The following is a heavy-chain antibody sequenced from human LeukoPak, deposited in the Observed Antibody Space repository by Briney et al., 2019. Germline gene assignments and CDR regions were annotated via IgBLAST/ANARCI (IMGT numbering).Heavy chain of an antibody. CDR1: GFTFSSYS. V-gene: IGHV3-21*04. D-gene: IGHD1-7*01. Sequence: PGGSLRLSCAASGFTFSSYSMNWVRQAPGKGLEWVSSISSSSSYIYYADSVKGRFTISRDNAKNSLYLQMNSLRAEDTAVYYCAKRRGLELLYYYYMDVWGKGTTVTVSS. J-gene: IGHJ6*03. CDR2: ISSSSSYI. CDR3: AKRRGLELLYYYYMDV.